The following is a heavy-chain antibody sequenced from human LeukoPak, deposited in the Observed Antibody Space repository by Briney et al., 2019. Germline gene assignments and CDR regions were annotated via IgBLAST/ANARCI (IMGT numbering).Heavy chain of an antibody. Sequence: GGSRSLSCAASGFPFRSYTMNWFRQPPGKGREWVSSISSSSSSIYYADSVKGRFTISRDNAKKSLYLQMNSLRAEDTAMYYCARGFCTSTSCYGSYWGQGTLVTVSS. V-gene: IGHV3-21*01. D-gene: IGHD2-2*01. J-gene: IGHJ4*02. CDR3: ARGFCTSTSCYGSY. CDR2: ISSSSSSI. CDR1: GFPFRSYT.